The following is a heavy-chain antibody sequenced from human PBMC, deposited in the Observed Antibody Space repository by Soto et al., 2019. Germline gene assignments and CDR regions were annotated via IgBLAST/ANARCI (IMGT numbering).Heavy chain of an antibody. D-gene: IGHD3-22*01. J-gene: IGHJ4*02. CDR3: AKDAPSLYYDSPRATDY. Sequence: SLRLSCAASGFTFSSYAMSWVRQAPGKGLEWVSAISGSGGSTYYADSVKGRFTISRDNSKNTLYLQMNSLRAEDTAVYYCAKDAPSLYYDSPRATDYWGQGALVTVSS. CDR2: ISGSGGST. CDR1: GFTFSSYA. V-gene: IGHV3-23*01.